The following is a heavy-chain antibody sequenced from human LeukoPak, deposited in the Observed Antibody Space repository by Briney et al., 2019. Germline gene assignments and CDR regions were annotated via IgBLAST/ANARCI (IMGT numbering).Heavy chain of an antibody. CDR2: IHPNSGGT. CDR3: ARDPGGSGSYYKDY. D-gene: IGHD3-10*01. CDR1: GYTFTGYL. Sequence: ASVKVSCKASGYTFTGYLVHWVRQAPGQGLEWMGWIHPNSGGTNYAQKLQGRVTMTTDTSLSTAYMELRRLRCDDTAVYYCARDPGGSGSYYKDYWGQGTLVTVSS. J-gene: IGHJ4*02. V-gene: IGHV1-2*02.